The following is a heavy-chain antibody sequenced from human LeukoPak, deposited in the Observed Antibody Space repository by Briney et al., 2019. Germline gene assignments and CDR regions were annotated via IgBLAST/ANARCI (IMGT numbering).Heavy chain of an antibody. J-gene: IGHJ6*02. D-gene: IGHD1-20*01. CDR3: ARHDQLLGITGTSEGFPYYYYGMDV. CDR1: GYTFTSYY. Sequence: ASVKVSCKASGYTFTSYYMHWVRQAPGQGLEWMGIINPSGGSTSYAQKFQGRVTMTRDTSTSTAYMELSSLRTEDTAVYYCARHDQLLGITGTSEGFPYYYYGMDVWGQGTTVTVSS. CDR2: INPSGGST. V-gene: IGHV1-46*01.